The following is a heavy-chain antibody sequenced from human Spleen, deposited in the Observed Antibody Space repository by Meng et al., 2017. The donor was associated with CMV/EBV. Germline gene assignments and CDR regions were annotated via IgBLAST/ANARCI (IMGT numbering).Heavy chain of an antibody. Sequence: LRLSCAASGFTFSSYGMHWVRQAPGKGLEWVAVIWYDGSNKYYVDSVKGRFTISRDNSKNTLYVQMNSLRAEDTAVYYCAKDLRGRGFAGGMDVWGQGTTVTVSS. CDR2: IWYDGSNK. CDR1: GFTFSSYG. J-gene: IGHJ6*02. V-gene: IGHV3-33*06. D-gene: IGHD3-16*01. CDR3: AKDLRGRGFAGGMDV.